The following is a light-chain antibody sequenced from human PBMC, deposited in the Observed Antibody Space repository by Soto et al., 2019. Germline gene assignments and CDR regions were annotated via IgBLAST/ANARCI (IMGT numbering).Light chain of an antibody. J-gene: IGLJ2*01. V-gene: IGLV2-14*03. Sequence: QSALTQPASVSGSPGQSINISCTGTTSDVGGYRYVSWYQQHPGKAPELMIYEVSNRPSGVSTRFSGSKSGNTASLTISGLQAEDEADYYCSSYTSSSRVVFGGGTKLTVL. CDR3: SSYTSSSRVV. CDR2: EVS. CDR1: TSDVGGYRY.